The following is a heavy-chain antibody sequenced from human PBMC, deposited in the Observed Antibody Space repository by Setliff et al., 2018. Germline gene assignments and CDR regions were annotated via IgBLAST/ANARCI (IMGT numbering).Heavy chain of an antibody. CDR2: IYSRGNT. V-gene: IGHV4-4*07. CDR3: ARDPYYDSGSYP. Sequence: NPSETLSLTCTVSGGSISSYYWSWIRQPAGKGLEWIGRIYSRGNTNYNPSLKSRVTMLVDTSKNQFSLKLSSMTAADTAVYYCARDPYYDSGSYPWGQGTLVTVSS. J-gene: IGHJ5*02. CDR1: GGSISSYY. D-gene: IGHD3-10*01.